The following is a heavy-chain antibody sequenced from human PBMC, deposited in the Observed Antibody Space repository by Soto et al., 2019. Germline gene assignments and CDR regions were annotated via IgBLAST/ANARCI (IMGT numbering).Heavy chain of an antibody. CDR3: ARSPARDFWSGYYRPQLYYFDY. Sequence: ASVKVSCEASGYTFTGYYMHWVRQAPGQGLEWMGWINPNSGGTNYAQKFQGWVTMTRDTSISTAYMELSRLRSDDTAVYYCARSPARDFWSGYYRPQLYYFDYWGQGTLVTVSS. D-gene: IGHD3-3*01. V-gene: IGHV1-2*04. CDR1: GYTFTGYY. CDR2: INPNSGGT. J-gene: IGHJ4*02.